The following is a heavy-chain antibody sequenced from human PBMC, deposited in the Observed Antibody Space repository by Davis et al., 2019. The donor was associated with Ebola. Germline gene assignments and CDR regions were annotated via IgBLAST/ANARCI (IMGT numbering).Heavy chain of an antibody. D-gene: IGHD3-9*01. CDR2: ISYDGSNK. V-gene: IGHV3-30*18. CDR3: ANRGRYFDWLFPFDY. Sequence: SCATSGFTFSRYGMHWVRQAPGKGQAMVAVISYDGSNKYYADYEKSRFTISRENSKNTLYLQMNSLRAEDTAVYYCANRGRYFDWLFPFDYWGQGTLVTVSS. J-gene: IGHJ4*02. CDR1: GFTFSRYG.